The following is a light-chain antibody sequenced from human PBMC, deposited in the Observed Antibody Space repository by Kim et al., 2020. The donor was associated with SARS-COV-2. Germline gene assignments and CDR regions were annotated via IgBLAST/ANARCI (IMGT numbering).Light chain of an antibody. V-gene: IGLV4-69*01. CDR1: SGHSNYA. CDR2: LNSDGSH. Sequence: AVQLTCTLSSGHSNYAIAWHQQQPEKGPRYLMNLNSDGSHSKGDGIPNRFSGSSSGAERYLTISSLQSEDEADYYCQTWGTGIRVFGTGTKVTVL. J-gene: IGLJ1*01. CDR3: QTWGTGIRV.